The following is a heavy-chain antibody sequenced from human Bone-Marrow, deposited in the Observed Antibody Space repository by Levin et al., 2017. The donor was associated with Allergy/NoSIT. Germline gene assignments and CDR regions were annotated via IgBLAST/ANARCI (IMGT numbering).Heavy chain of an antibody. D-gene: IGHD4-17*01. V-gene: IGHV2-5*02. Sequence: ESGPTLVKPTQTLTLTCTFSGFSLTTDGVGVGWIRQPPGKALEWLALIYWDDDKRYRPSLKTRLTITKGTSKNQVILTMANMDPMDTATYFCAHRSTTADYVAEGVYDIWGQGIMVTVSS. CDR2: IYWDDDK. J-gene: IGHJ3*02. CDR1: GFSLTTDGVG. CDR3: AHRSTTADYVAEGVYDI.